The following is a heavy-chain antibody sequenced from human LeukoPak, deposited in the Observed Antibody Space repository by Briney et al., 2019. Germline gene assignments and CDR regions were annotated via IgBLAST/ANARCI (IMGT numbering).Heavy chain of an antibody. V-gene: IGHV5-51*01. J-gene: IGHJ4*02. Sequence: GESLKISCKGSGYSFTSYWIGWVGQMPGKGLEWLGIIYPGDSDTRYSPSFQGQVTTSADKSISPAYLQWSSLKASDTAMYYCARRGGSAVLDYWGQGTLVTVSS. CDR2: IYPGDSDT. CDR3: ARRGGSAVLDY. CDR1: GYSFTSYW. D-gene: IGHD3-16*01.